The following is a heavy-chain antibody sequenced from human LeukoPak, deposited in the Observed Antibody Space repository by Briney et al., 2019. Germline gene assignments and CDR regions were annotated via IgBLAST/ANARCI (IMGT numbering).Heavy chain of an antibody. D-gene: IGHD3-3*01. CDR2: INPSGGRT. V-gene: IGHV1-46*01. Sequence: ASVKVSCKASGYTFTSYYLHWVRQAPGQGLEWVGTINPSGGRTDYAQKFQGRVTMTRNTSISTAYMELSSLRSEDTAVYYCARCPSYDFWSGYYLDYWGQGTLVTVSS. CDR3: ARCPSYDFWSGYYLDY. J-gene: IGHJ4*02. CDR1: GYTFTSYY.